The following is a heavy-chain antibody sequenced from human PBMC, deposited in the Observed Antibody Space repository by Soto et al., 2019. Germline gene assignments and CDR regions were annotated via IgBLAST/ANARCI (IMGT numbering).Heavy chain of an antibody. CDR3: ARLIRFEGVGMDV. D-gene: IGHD3-3*01. CDR1: GGTFSSYA. J-gene: IGHJ6*02. Sequence: SVKVSCKASGGTFSSYAISWVRQAPGQGLEWMGGIIPIFGTANYAQKFQGRVTITADESTSTAYMELSSLRSEDTAVYYCARLIRFEGVGMDVGGQGTKVPVYS. V-gene: IGHV1-69*13. CDR2: IIPIFGTA.